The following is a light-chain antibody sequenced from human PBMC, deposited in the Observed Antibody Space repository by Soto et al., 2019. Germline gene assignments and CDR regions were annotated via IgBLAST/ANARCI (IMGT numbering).Light chain of an antibody. CDR1: QSVSSSF. J-gene: IGKJ1*01. CDR3: QQYGSSPWT. Sequence: EIVLTQSPGTLSLSPGERATLSCRASQSVSSSFLAWNQQKPGQAPRLLIYGASIRATGIPDRFSGSGSGTDFTLTISRVEPEDLAVYYCQQYGSSPWTFGQGTKVEIK. CDR2: GAS. V-gene: IGKV3-20*01.